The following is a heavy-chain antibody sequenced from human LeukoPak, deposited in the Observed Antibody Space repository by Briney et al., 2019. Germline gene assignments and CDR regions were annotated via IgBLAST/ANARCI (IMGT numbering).Heavy chain of an antibody. V-gene: IGHV3-30*02. CDR3: AKDPGTYGDYGASTDY. CDR1: GFTFSRYS. CDR2: IRYDGSNK. Sequence: PGGSLRLSCAASGFTFSRYSMNWVRQAPGKGLEWVAFIRYDGSNKYYADSVKGRFTISRDNSKNTLYLQMNSLRAEDTAVYYCAKDPGTYGDYGASTDYWGQGTLVTVSS. J-gene: IGHJ4*02. D-gene: IGHD4-17*01.